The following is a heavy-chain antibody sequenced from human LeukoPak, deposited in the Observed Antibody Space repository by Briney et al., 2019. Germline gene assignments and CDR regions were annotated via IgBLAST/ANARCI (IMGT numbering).Heavy chain of an antibody. CDR3: ARRRNYPTFDI. CDR1: VGSNRSSRYH. J-gene: IGHJ3*02. V-gene: IGHV4-39*01. CDR2: TYYSGST. D-gene: IGHD4-11*01. Sequence: SETLSLTFIVTVGSNRSSRYHSGWIRQPPGKGLVWVVITYYSGSTYYTPSLKSRVTISVDTSKNQFSLKLSSVTAADTAVYYCARRRNYPTFDIWGQGTMVTVSS.